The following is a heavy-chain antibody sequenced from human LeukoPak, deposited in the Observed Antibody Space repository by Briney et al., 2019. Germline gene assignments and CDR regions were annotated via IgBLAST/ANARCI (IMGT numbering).Heavy chain of an antibody. CDR3: ARDYSSSSHHFDY. CDR2: INPNSGGT. J-gene: IGHJ4*02. D-gene: IGHD6-6*01. V-gene: IGHV1-2*02. CDR1: GHTFTGYY. Sequence: GASVKVSCKASGHTFTGYYMHWVRQAPGQGLEWMGWINPNSGGTNYAQKFQGRVTMTRDTSISTAYMELSRLRSDDTAVYYCARDYSSSSHHFDYWGQGTLVTVSS.